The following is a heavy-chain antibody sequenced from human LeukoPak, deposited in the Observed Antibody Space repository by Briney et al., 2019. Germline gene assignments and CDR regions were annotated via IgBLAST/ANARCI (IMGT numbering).Heavy chain of an antibody. D-gene: IGHD5-12*01. CDR3: ASGYVAAGYYGMDV. Sequence: GGSLRLSCAASGFTFRSYAMSWVRQAPGKGLEWVSAISGSGGSTSYADSVKGRFTISRDNSKNTLYLQMNSLRAEDTAVYYCASGYVAAGYYGMDVWGQGTTVTVSS. CDR2: ISGSGGST. J-gene: IGHJ6*02. V-gene: IGHV3-23*01. CDR1: GFTFRSYA.